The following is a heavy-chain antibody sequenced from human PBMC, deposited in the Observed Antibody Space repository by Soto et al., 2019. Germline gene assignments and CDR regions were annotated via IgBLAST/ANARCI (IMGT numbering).Heavy chain of an antibody. CDR1: GFTFGNYW. Sequence: EVQLVESGGGLVQPGGSLRLSCAASGFTFGNYWMTWVRQAPGKGLEWVANIKQDGSEKYYVDSVKGRFTISRDNTKNSLYLQMNSLRAEDTAVYYCARDARSSGFWGQGTLVTVSS. J-gene: IGHJ4*02. CDR3: ARDARSSGF. V-gene: IGHV3-7*01. CDR2: IKQDGSEK. D-gene: IGHD3-22*01.